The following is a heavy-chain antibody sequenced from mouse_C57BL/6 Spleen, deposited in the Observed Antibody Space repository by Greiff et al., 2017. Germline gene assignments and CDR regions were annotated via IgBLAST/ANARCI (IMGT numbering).Heavy chain of an antibody. V-gene: IGHV2-2*01. J-gene: IGHJ2*01. D-gene: IGHD1-1*01. CDR3: ARMDYGTLDY. CDR2: IWSGGST. CDR1: GFSLTSYG. Sequence: QVHVKQSGPGLVQPSQSLSITCTVSGFSLTSYGVHWVRQSPGKGLEWLGVIWSGGSTDYNAAFISRLSISKDNSKSQVFFKMTSLQADDTAIYYCARMDYGTLDYWGQGTTLTVSS.